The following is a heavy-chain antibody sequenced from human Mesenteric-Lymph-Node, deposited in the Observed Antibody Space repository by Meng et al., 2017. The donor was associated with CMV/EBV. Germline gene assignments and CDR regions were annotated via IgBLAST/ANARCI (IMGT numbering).Heavy chain of an antibody. CDR3: HYGGNSVDGAFDI. Sequence: SETLSLTCAVYGGSFSGYYWSWIRQPPGKGLEWIGYIYYSGSTNYNPSLKSRVTISVDTSKNQFSLRLSSVTAADTAVYYCHYGGNSVDGAFDIWGQGTMVTVSS. CDR1: GGSFSGYY. CDR2: IYYSGST. J-gene: IGHJ3*02. V-gene: IGHV4-59*01. D-gene: IGHD4-23*01.